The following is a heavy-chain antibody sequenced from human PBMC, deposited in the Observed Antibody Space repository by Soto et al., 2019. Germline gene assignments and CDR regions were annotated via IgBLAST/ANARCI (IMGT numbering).Heavy chain of an antibody. J-gene: IGHJ3*01. CDR3: ARDPE. CDR2: ISYDGSNK. CDR1: GFTFSSYA. V-gene: IGHV3-30-3*01. Sequence: QVQLVESGGGVVQPGRSLRLSCAASGFTFSSYAMHWVRQAPGKGLEWVAVISYDGSNKYYVDSVKGRFTISRDNSKNTLYLQMNSLRAEDTAVYYCARDPEWGQGTMVTVSS.